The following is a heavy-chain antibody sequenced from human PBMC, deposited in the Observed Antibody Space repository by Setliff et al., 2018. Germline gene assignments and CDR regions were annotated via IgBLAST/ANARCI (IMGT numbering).Heavy chain of an antibody. CDR2: IYAIRST. Sequence: SETLSLTCIVSGGSISSATSYWNWIRQPAGKELEWIGRIYAIRSTNYNPSLKSRVTISLDTSNNQCSLKLSSVTAADTAVYYCARGSTMIQGVRLYYHGLDVWGQGTTVTVSS. CDR3: ARGSTMIQGVRLYYHGLDV. J-gene: IGHJ6*02. CDR1: GGSISSATSY. V-gene: IGHV4-61*02. D-gene: IGHD3-10*01.